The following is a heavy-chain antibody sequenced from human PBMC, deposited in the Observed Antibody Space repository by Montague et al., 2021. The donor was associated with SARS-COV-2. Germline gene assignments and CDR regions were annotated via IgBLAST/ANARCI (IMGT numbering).Heavy chain of an antibody. V-gene: IGHV3-30*04. CDR3: VRDTGMNGLDI. CDR1: GFSFSSFS. CDR2: VSTGVNEK. D-gene: IGHD2-8*01. J-gene: IGHJ3*02. Sequence: SLRLSCAASGFSFSSFSMHWVRQAPGKGLESFAVVSTGVNEKYYSGSVRGRFTISRDNSKNTVSLQVNSLRVEDTAVYYCVRDTGMNGLDIWGQGTRVTVSS.